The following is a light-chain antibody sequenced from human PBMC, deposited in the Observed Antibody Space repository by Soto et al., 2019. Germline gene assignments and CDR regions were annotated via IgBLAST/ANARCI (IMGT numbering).Light chain of an antibody. CDR1: QTISSW. Sequence: DIQMTQSPSSLSASVGDRVTITCRASQTISSWLAWYQQKPGKAPKLLIYKASTLKSGVPSRFSGSGSGTEFTLTISSLQPDDSATYYCQQYNSYPTFGQGTKVDIK. CDR3: QQYNSYPT. J-gene: IGKJ1*01. CDR2: KAS. V-gene: IGKV1-5*03.